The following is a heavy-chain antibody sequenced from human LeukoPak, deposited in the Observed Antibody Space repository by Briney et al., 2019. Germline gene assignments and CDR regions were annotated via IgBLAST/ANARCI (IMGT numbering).Heavy chain of an antibody. CDR1: GYSFSSSW. D-gene: IGHD2-2*01. CDR3: ATEQQVLSSGGGY. CDR2: IKQDGSEK. V-gene: IGHV3-7*01. Sequence: GGSLRLSCAASGYSFSSSWMSWVRQAPGKGLEWVANIKQDGSEKYYVDSVKGRFTISRDNAKNSLYLQMNSLRAEDTAVYYCATEQQVLSSGGGYWGQGTLVTVSS. J-gene: IGHJ4*02.